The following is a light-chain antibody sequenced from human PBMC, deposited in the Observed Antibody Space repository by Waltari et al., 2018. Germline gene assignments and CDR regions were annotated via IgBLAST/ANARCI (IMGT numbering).Light chain of an antibody. CDR2: AAS. J-gene: IGKJ1*01. CDR1: ESISSNY. Sequence: EIVLTQSPGTLSLSPGERATLSCRASESISSNYFAWYQQKPGQGPRLLLYAASNRATGIPDRFSGSGSRTDFTLTISRLESEDFAVYYCQQYDRSPWTFGQGTKVAIE. CDR3: QQYDRSPWT. V-gene: IGKV3-20*01.